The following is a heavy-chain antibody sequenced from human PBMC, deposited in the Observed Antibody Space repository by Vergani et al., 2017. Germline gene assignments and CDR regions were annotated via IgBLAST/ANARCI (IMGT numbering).Heavy chain of an antibody. Sequence: EVQLVESGGGLVKPGGSLRLSCAASGFSFSSYSMNWVRQAPGKGLEWVASISGSNSYVFYRDSVEGRFTITRDNAKKSVYLQMNSLRAEDTAIYYCVKDFDYGDPGGCVDVWGQGTAVSVFS. CDR3: VKDFDYGDPGGCVDV. V-gene: IGHV3-21*02. J-gene: IGHJ6*02. CDR2: ISGSNSYV. D-gene: IGHD4-17*01. CDR1: GFSFSSYS.